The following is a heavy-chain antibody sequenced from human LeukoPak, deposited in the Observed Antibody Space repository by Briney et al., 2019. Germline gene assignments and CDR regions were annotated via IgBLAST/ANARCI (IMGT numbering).Heavy chain of an antibody. J-gene: IGHJ5*02. V-gene: IGHV6-1*01. CDR3: ARRLTQYDCFDP. CDR2: TYYRSTWYN. D-gene: IGHD2-2*01. Sequence: SQTLSLTCVISGDSVSSNSVTWDWIRQSPSRGLEWLGRTYYRSTWYNDYAVSVRGRITVNPDTSKNQFSLHLNSVTPEDTAVYYCARRLTQYDCFDPWGQGILVTVSS. CDR1: GDSVSSNSVT.